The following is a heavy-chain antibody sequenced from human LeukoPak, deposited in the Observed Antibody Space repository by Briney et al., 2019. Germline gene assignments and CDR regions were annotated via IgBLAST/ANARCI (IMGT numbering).Heavy chain of an antibody. D-gene: IGHD2-15*01. J-gene: IGHJ4*02. CDR2: IYYSGST. CDR3: ARTVVAGPFDY. Sequence: SETLCLTCTASGGSISSYYWSWIRQPPGKGLEWIWYIYYSGSTNYNPALKSRVTISVDPSKNQFSLKLSSVTAADTAVYYCARTVVAGPFDYWGQGTLVTVSS. V-gene: IGHV4-59*08. CDR1: GGSISSYY.